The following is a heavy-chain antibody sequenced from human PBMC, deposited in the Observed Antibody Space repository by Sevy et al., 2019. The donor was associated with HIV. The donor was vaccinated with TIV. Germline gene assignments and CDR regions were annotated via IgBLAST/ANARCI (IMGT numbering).Heavy chain of an antibody. CDR1: GYTFTSYD. CDR3: ARVRDRYCSGGSCSKNWFDP. D-gene: IGHD2-15*01. J-gene: IGHJ5*02. Sequence: ASVKVSCEASGYTFTSYDINWVRQATGQGLEWMGWMNPNSGNTGYALKFQGRVTMTRNTSISTAYMELSSLRSEDTAVYYCARVRDRYCSGGSCSKNWFDPWGQGTLVTVS. CDR2: MNPNSGNT. V-gene: IGHV1-8*01.